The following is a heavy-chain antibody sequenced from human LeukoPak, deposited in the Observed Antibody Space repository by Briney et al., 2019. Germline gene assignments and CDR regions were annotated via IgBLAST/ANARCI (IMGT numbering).Heavy chain of an antibody. CDR3: ARDYGEYYYDSSGYYGGFDD. CDR1: GFTFSNYW. V-gene: IGHV3-7*01. D-gene: IGHD3-22*01. J-gene: IGHJ4*02. Sequence: GGSLRLSSAASGFTFSNYWMTWVRQAPGKGLERVANIKHDGSEKYYVDSVKGRFTISRDNAKNSLYLQMNSLRAEDTAVYYCARDYGEYYYDSSGYYGGFDDWGQGALVTVSS. CDR2: IKHDGSEK.